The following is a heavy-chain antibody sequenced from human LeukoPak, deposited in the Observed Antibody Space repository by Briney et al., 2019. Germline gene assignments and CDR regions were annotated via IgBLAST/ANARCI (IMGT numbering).Heavy chain of an antibody. CDR3: ARDVWTGVAVSDY. D-gene: IGHD6-19*01. V-gene: IGHV3-7*01. CDR1: GFTFSSYW. CDR2: IKEDGSIQ. J-gene: IGHJ4*02. Sequence: GGSLRLSCVASGFTFSSYWMTWVRQAPGKGLEWLANIKEDGSIQYYLDSVRGRFTISRDNAKTSVYLQLNSLRADDTAVYYCARDVWTGVAVSDYWGQGTMVTVS.